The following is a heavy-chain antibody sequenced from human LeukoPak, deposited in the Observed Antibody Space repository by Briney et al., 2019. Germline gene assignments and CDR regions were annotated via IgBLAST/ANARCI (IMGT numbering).Heavy chain of an antibody. Sequence: GGSLRLSCAASGFTFSSYSMNWVRQAPGKGLEWVSSISSSSYIYYADSVEGRFTISRDNAKNSLYLQMNSLRAEDTAVYYCATITPTVTTVYFDYWGQGTLVTVSS. CDR2: ISSSSYI. J-gene: IGHJ4*02. CDR3: ATITPTVTTVYFDY. D-gene: IGHD4-17*01. V-gene: IGHV3-21*01. CDR1: GFTFSSYS.